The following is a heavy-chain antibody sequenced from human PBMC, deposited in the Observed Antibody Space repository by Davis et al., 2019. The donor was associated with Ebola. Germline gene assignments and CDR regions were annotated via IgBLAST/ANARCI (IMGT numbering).Heavy chain of an antibody. CDR1: GYTFTSYA. V-gene: IGHV1-3*01. CDR2: INAGNGNT. D-gene: IGHD3-3*01. CDR3: ARALDRLLDFDY. Sequence: AASVKVSCKASGYTFTSYAMHWVRQAPGQRLEWMGWINAGNGNTKYSQKFQGRITLTTDTSTNTVYMELTSLKSEDTAVYYCARALDRLLDFDYWGQGTLVTVSS. J-gene: IGHJ4*02.